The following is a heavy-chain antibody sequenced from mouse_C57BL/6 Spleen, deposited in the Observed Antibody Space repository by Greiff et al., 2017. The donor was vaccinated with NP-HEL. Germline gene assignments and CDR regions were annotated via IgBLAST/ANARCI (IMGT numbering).Heavy chain of an antibody. J-gene: IGHJ2*01. Sequence: QVQLQQPGTELVKPGASVKLSCKASGYTFTSYWMHWVKQRPGQGLEWIGNINPSNGGTNYNEKFKSKATLTVDKSSSTAYMQLSSLTSEDSAVYYWAREETNWDEGYYFDYWGQGTTLTVSS. D-gene: IGHD4-1*01. CDR1: GYTFTSYW. CDR2: INPSNGGT. V-gene: IGHV1-53*01. CDR3: AREETNWDEGYYFDY.